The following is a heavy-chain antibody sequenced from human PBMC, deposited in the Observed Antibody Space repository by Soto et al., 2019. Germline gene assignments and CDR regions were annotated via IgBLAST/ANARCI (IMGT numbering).Heavy chain of an antibody. D-gene: IGHD6-25*01. Sequence: ASVKVSCKASVGTFSSYAISWVRPAPGQGLEWMGGIIPIFGTANYAQKFQGRVTITADESTSTAYMELSSLRSEDTAVYYCARDGGSSGCYRSWFDPWGQGTLVTVSS. CDR3: ARDGGSSGCYRSWFDP. J-gene: IGHJ5*02. CDR2: IIPIFGTA. CDR1: VGTFSSYA. V-gene: IGHV1-69*13.